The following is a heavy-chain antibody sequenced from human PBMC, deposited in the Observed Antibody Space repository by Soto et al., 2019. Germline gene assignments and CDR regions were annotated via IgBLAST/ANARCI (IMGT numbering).Heavy chain of an antibody. CDR2: IYYSGST. J-gene: IGHJ5*02. Sequence: ASETLSLTCTVSGGSISSYYWSWIRQPPGKGLEWIGYIYYSGSTNYNPSLKSRVTISVDTSKNQFSLKLSSVTAADTAVYYCARYETYYGSGNWFDPWGQGTLVTVSS. D-gene: IGHD3-10*01. CDR3: ARYETYYGSGNWFDP. V-gene: IGHV4-59*01. CDR1: GGSISSYY.